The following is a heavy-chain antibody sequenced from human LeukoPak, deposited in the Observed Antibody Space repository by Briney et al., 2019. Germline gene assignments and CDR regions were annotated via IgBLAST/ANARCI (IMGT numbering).Heavy chain of an antibody. J-gene: IGHJ6*02. Sequence: GGSLRLSCAASGFTFSSHWMHWVRQAPGKGLVWVSRINSDGSSISYADSVKGRFTISRDNAKNTLYLQMNSLRAEDTAVYYCARDLVVVAATHYYYYGMDVWGQGTTVTVSS. CDR1: GFTFSSHW. D-gene: IGHD2-15*01. CDR2: INSDGSSI. CDR3: ARDLVVVAATHYYYYGMDV. V-gene: IGHV3-74*01.